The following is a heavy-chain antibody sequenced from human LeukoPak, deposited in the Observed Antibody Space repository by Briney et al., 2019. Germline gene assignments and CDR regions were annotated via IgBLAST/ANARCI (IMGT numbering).Heavy chain of an antibody. CDR1: GGSISSGVYS. CDR2: IYYSGST. D-gene: IGHD5-12*01. CDR3: ARTPIYSGYDYHDY. J-gene: IGHJ4*02. V-gene: IGHV4-30-4*08. Sequence: PSETLSLSCSVSGGSISSGVYSWSWLRQPPGKGMERLGYIYYSGSTYYNPSLKSRVTISVDTSKNQFSLNLSSVTAADTAVYYCARTPIYSGYDYHDYWGQGTLVTVSS.